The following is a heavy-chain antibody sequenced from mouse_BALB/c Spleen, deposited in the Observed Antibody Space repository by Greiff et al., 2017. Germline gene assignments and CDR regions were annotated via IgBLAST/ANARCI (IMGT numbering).Heavy chain of an antibody. CDR1: GFSLTSYG. D-gene: IGHD2-14*01. J-gene: IGHJ4*01. Sequence: QVQLKQSGPGLVQPSQSLSITCTVSGFSLTSYGVHWVRQSPGKGLEWLGVIWSGGSTDYNAAFISRLSISKDNSKSQVFFKMNSLQANDTAIYYCARKRGYDGGYYAMDYWGQGTSVTVSS. CDR3: ARKRGYDGGYYAMDY. V-gene: IGHV2-2*02. CDR2: IWSGGST.